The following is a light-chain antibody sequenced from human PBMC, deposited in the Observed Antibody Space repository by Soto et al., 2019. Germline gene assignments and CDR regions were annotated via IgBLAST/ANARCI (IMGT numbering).Light chain of an antibody. CDR3: TSYAGTYSFFYV. J-gene: IGLJ1*01. CDR1: SSDVVAYNY. CDR2: EVS. V-gene: IGLV2-8*01. Sequence: QSVLTQPPPASGSPGQSVTISCTGTSSDVVAYNYVSWYQQLPGKAPKLIIYEVSKRPSGVPDRFSGSRSGNTASLTVSGLQAEDEADYYCTSYAGTYSFFYVFGTGTKVTVL.